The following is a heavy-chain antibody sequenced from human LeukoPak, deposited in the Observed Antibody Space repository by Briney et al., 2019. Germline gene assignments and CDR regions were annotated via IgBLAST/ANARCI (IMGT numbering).Heavy chain of an antibody. CDR3: ATFYYYDSSGYYSDY. V-gene: IGHV4-38-2*02. CDR1: GYSISSGYY. D-gene: IGHD3-22*01. Sequence: SXXLSLTCTVYGYSISSGYYWGWIRPPAGKGLEWIGSIYHSGSTYYNPSLKSRVTISVDTSKNQFSLKLSSVTAADTAVYYCATFYYYDSSGYYSDYWGQGTLVTVSS. J-gene: IGHJ4*02. CDR2: IYHSGST.